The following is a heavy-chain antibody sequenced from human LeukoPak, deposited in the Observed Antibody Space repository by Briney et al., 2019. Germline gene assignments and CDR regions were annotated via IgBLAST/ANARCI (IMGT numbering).Heavy chain of an antibody. CDR3: AKDGSDYGAKGGAFDI. J-gene: IGHJ3*02. V-gene: IGHV3-23*01. CDR1: GFTFSSYA. CDR2: ISGSGGST. Sequence: GGSLRLSCAASGFTFSSYAMSWVRQAPGKGLEWVSAISGSGGSTYYADSVKGRFTISRDNSMNTLYLQMNSLRAEDTAVYYCAKDGSDYGAKGGAFDIWGQGTMVTVSS. D-gene: IGHD4-17*01.